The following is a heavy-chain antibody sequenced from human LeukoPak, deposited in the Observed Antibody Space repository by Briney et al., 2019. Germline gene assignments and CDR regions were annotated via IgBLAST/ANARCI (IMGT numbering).Heavy chain of an antibody. CDR1: GFTFSSFW. Sequence: GGSLRLSCAASGFTFSSFWMHWVRQATGRGLVLVSHINSDGSTKRNANSVKRRFTSSRDNAKNTLYRQMNSLRAEDTAVCSCAREAPVSAAVGTLDYWGQGTLVTVSS. D-gene: IGHD6-13*01. V-gene: IGHV3-74*01. J-gene: IGHJ4*02. CDR3: AREAPVSAAVGTLDY. CDR2: INSDGSTK.